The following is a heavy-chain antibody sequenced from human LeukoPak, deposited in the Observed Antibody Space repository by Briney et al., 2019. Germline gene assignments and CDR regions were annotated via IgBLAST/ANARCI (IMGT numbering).Heavy chain of an antibody. CDR1: GYTFTSYG. V-gene: IGHV1-18*01. CDR2: ISAYNGNT. J-gene: IGHJ4*02. D-gene: IGHD6-6*01. CDR3: ARDTPSSIAALTIFDY. Sequence: ASVKVSCKASGYTFTSYGISWVRQAPGQGLEWMGWISAYNGNTNYAQKLQGRVTMTTDTSTSTAYTELRSLRSDDTAVYYCARDTPSSIAALTIFDYWGQGTLVTVSS.